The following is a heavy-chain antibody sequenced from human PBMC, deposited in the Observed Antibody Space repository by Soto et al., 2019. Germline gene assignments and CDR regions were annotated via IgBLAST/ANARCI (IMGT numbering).Heavy chain of an antibody. J-gene: IGHJ6*02. CDR1: GLMFNAYA. V-gene: IGHV3-23*01. Sequence: GGSLRLSCEASGLMFNAYAMAWVRQAPGKGLEWVATITSTGGGTYYADSVKGRFTISRDNSNNRLYLQMYSLRAEDTAVYFCANRPRYYNMDVWGQGTTVTVSS. D-gene: IGHD6-6*01. CDR3: ANRPRYYNMDV. CDR2: ITSTGGGT.